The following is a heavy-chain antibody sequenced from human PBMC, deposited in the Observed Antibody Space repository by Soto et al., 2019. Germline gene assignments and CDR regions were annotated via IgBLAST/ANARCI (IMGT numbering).Heavy chain of an antibody. CDR2: ISAYNGNT. D-gene: IGHD2-2*02. CDR1: GYTFTSYG. V-gene: IGHV1-18*04. Sequence: ASVKVSFKASGYTFTSYGISWVRQAPGQGLEWMGWISAYNGNTNYAQKLQGRVTMTTDTSTSTAYMELRSLRSDDTAVYYCARVGDIVVVPAAIRYNWFDPWGQGTLVTVSS. J-gene: IGHJ5*02. CDR3: ARVGDIVVVPAAIRYNWFDP.